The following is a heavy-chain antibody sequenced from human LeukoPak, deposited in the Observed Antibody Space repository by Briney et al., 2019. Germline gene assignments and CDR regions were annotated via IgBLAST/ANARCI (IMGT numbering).Heavy chain of an antibody. CDR2: IYYSGST. Sequence: PSQTLSLTCTVSGGSISSGDYYWSWIRQPPGKGLEWIGYIYYSGSTYYNPSLKSRVTISVDTSKNQCSLKLSSVTAADTAVYYCARDNYYDSSDWNWFDPWGQGTLVTVSS. V-gene: IGHV4-30-4*01. CDR3: ARDNYYDSSDWNWFDP. J-gene: IGHJ5*02. D-gene: IGHD3-22*01. CDR1: GGSISSGDYY.